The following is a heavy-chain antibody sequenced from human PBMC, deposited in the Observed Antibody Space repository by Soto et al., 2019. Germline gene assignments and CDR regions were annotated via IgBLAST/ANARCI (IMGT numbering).Heavy chain of an antibody. CDR1: GGSISSGGYS. V-gene: IGHV4-30-2*02. J-gene: IGHJ6*02. D-gene: IGHD3-9*01. CDR3: ASERTYLLTGYRHFRVGRVLDV. CDR2: IYHSGST. Sequence: PSETLSLTCAVSGGSISSGGYSWSWIRQPPGKGLEWIGYIYHSGSTYYNPSLKSRVTISVDRSKNQFSLKLSSVTAADTAVYYCASERTYLLTGYRHFRVGRVLDVWGQGTTVTVSS.